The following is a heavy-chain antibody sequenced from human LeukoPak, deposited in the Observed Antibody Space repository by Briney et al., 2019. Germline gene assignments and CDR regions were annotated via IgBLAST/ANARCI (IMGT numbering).Heavy chain of an antibody. J-gene: IGHJ4*02. V-gene: IGHV3-21*01. Sequence: GGSLRLSCTVSGFSLSSYALSWVRRAPGKWLEWVSSISSSSSYIYYADSVKGRFTISRDNAKNSLYLQMNSLRAEDTAVYYCARGGRLRYFDWLVDYWGQGTLVTVSS. CDR3: ARGGRLRYFDWLVDY. CDR2: ISSSSSYI. CDR1: GFSLSSYA. D-gene: IGHD3-9*01.